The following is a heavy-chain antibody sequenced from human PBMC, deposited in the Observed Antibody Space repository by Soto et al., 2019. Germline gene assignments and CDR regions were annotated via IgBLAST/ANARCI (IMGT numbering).Heavy chain of an antibody. CDR1: GYTFTSYG. J-gene: IGHJ4*01. D-gene: IGHD3-9*01. Sequence: ASVKVSCKASGYTFTSYGISWVRQAPGQGLEWMGWISAYNGNTNYAQKLQGRVTMTTDTSKSTAYMELRSLRSDATAVYYCARDGGVAYYDILTAYYEADYWG. V-gene: IGHV1-18*01. CDR3: ARDGGVAYYDILTAYYEADY. CDR2: ISAYNGNT.